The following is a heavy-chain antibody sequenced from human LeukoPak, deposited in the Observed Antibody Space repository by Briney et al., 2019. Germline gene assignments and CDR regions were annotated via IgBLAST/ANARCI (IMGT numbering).Heavy chain of an antibody. CDR1: GFTFSSYW. Sequence: GGSLRLSCAASGFTFSSYWMHWVRQAPGKGLEWVSGINWNGGSTGYADSVKGRFTISRDNAKNSLYLQMNSLRAEDTALYYCARSSSTHEGDFDYWGQGTLVTVSS. CDR2: INWNGGST. V-gene: IGHV3-20*04. J-gene: IGHJ4*02. CDR3: ARSSSTHEGDFDY. D-gene: IGHD2-2*01.